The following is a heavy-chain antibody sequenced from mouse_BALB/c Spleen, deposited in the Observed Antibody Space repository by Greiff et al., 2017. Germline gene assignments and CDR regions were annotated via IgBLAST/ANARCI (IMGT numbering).Heavy chain of an antibody. CDR1: GYTFTDYE. Sequence: QVQLQQSGAELVRPGASVTLSCKASGYTFTDYEMHWVKQTPVHGLEWIGAIDPETGGTAYNQKFKGKATLTADKSSSTAYMELLSLTSEDSAVYYCTTIYYDYDVVWFAYWGQGTLVTVSA. J-gene: IGHJ3*01. CDR3: TTIYYDYDVVWFAY. D-gene: IGHD2-4*01. V-gene: IGHV1-15*01. CDR2: IDPETGGT.